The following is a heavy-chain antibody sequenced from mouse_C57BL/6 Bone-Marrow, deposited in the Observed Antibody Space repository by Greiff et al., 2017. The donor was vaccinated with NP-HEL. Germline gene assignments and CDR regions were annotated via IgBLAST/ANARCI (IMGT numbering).Heavy chain of an antibody. V-gene: IGHV1-62-2*01. CDR1: GYTFTEYT. D-gene: IGHD1-1*01. CDR3: ARHEAPYGSSYYLDY. CDR2: FYPGSGSI. J-gene: IGHJ2*01. Sequence: VQLQQSGAELVKPGASVKLSCKASGYTFTEYTIHWVKQRSGQGLEWIGWFYPGSGSIKYNEKFKDKATLTADNSSSTFYMELSRLTSEDSAVYFCARHEAPYGSSYYLDYWGQGTTLTVSS.